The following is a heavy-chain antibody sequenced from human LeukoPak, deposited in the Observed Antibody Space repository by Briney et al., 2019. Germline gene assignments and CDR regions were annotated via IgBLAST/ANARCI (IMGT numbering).Heavy chain of an antibody. D-gene: IGHD3-9*01. J-gene: IGHJ4*02. CDR3: ARDRHVLRYFDWLTFFDY. Sequence: GGSLRLSCAASGFTFSSYWMSWVRQAPGKGLEWVANIKQDGSEKYYVDSVKGRFTISRDNAKNSLYLQMNSLRAEDTAVCYCARDRHVLRYFDWLTFFDYWGQGTLVTVSS. CDR2: IKQDGSEK. V-gene: IGHV3-7*03. CDR1: GFTFSSYW.